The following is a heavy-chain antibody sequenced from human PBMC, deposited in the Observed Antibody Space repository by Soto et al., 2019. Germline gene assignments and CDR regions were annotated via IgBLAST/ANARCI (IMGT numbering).Heavy chain of an antibody. CDR3: ARDNAEYYDSRVFAY. V-gene: IGHV4-31*03. CDR2: IYYSGST. Sequence: SETLSLTCTVSGGSISSGGYYWSWIRQHPGKGLEWIGYIYYSGSTYYNPSLKSRVTISVDTSKNQFSLKLSSVTAADTAVYYCARDNAEYYDSRVFAYWGQGTRVT. CDR1: GGSISSGGYY. J-gene: IGHJ4*02. D-gene: IGHD3-22*01.